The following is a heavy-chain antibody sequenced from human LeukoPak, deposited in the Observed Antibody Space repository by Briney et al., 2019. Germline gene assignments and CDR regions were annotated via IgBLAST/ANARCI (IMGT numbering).Heavy chain of an antibody. CDR2: ISYDGSNK. CDR3: AKRVYDSSGYYYYYYGMDV. CDR1: GFTFSSYG. Sequence: PGRSLRLSCAASGFTFSSYGMHWVRQAPGKGLEWVAAISYDGSNKYYADSVKGRFTISRDNSKNTLYLQMNSLRAEDTAVYYCAKRVYDSSGYYYYYYGMDVWGQGTTVTVSS. J-gene: IGHJ6*02. D-gene: IGHD3-22*01. V-gene: IGHV3-30*18.